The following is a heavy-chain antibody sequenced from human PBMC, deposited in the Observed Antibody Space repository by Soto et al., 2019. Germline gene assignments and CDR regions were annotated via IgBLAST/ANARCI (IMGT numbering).Heavy chain of an antibody. Sequence: QVQLVQSGAEVKKPGSSVKVACKASGGTFSSYTISWVRQTPGQGLEWMGSIIPILGIANYAQKFQGRVTITADKPPRTAYMELSSLRSEDTAVYSCARESIVVVPDSIQFDYWGQGTLVTVSS. D-gene: IGHD2-2*01. V-gene: IGHV1-69*08. CDR2: IIPILGIA. J-gene: IGHJ4*02. CDR3: ARESIVVVPDSIQFDY. CDR1: GGTFSSYT.